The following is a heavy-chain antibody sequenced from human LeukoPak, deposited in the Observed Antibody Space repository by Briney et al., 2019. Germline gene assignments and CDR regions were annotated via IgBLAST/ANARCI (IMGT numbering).Heavy chain of an antibody. Sequence: PGGSLRLSCAASGFTFSSYAMSWVRQAPGKGLEWVSAISGSGDIIKYADSVKGRFTISRDNSKNTLYVQMDSLRAEDTAIYYCAKDRVRGAVITYGDYFDYWGQGTLVTVSS. V-gene: IGHV3-23*01. CDR3: AKDRVRGAVITYGDYFDY. D-gene: IGHD3-10*01. J-gene: IGHJ4*02. CDR2: ISGSGDII. CDR1: GFTFSSYA.